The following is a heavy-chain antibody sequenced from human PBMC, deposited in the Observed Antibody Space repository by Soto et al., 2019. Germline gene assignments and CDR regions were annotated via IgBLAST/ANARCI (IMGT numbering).Heavy chain of an antibody. J-gene: IGHJ4*02. CDR3: ASDNDYGDFPFDY. V-gene: IGHV3-30-3*01. Sequence: QVQLVESGGGVVQPGRSLRLSCAASGFTFSSYAMHWVRQAPGKGLEWVAVISYDGSNKYYADSVKGRFTISRDNSKNTLYLQMNSLRADDTAVYYCASDNDYGDFPFDYWGQGTLVTVSS. D-gene: IGHD4-17*01. CDR1: GFTFSSYA. CDR2: ISYDGSNK.